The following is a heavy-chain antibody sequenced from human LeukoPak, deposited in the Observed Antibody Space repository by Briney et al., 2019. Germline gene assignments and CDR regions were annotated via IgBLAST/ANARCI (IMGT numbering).Heavy chain of an antibody. D-gene: IGHD1-26*01. CDR2: MNPNSGNT. J-gene: IGHJ5*02. V-gene: IGHV1-8*01. CDR3: ARGVTSWEWELPPS. Sequence: GALVKVSCKASGYTFTSYDINWVRQATGQGLEWMGWMNPNSGNTGYAQKFQGRVTMTRNTSISTAYMELSSLRSEDTAVYYCARGVTSWEWELPPSWGQGTLVTVSS. CDR1: GYTFTSYD.